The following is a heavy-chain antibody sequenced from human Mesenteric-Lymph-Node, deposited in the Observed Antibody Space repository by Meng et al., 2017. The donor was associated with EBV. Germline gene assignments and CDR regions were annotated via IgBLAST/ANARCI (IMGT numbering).Heavy chain of an antibody. J-gene: IGHJ4*02. CDR3: ARRGIAEGFDF. Sequence: QLQLQESGSGLVKPSPTLSLTCAVSGGSVSSGGYSWSWIRQPPGKGLEWIGYIYHFGSPNYNPSLKSRVTISVDRSKNQFSLNLTSMTAADTAVYYCARRGIAEGFDFWGQGTLVTVSS. V-gene: IGHV4-30-2*01. CDR1: GGSVSSGGYS. CDR2: IYHFGSP.